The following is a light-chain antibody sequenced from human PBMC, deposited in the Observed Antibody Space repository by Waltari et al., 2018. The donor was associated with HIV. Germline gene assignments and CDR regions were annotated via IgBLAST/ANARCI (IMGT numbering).Light chain of an antibody. CDR3: ASNRLDYTLI. J-gene: IGLJ2*01. V-gene: IGLV2-14*03. CDR1: STDSRFYQY. Sequence: QSALTQPASVSGFLGQSINISCTGISTDSRFYQYVSWYQQHPGNIPRLIIFDINNRPAGVSAHFSGSRSGNSASLTFSGLQSGDEAHYYCASNRLDYTLIFGGGTKLTVL. CDR2: DIN.